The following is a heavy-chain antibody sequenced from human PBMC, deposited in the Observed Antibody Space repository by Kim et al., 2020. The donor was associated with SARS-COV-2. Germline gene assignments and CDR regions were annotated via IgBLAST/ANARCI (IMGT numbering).Heavy chain of an antibody. CDR3: AKDRAQYYYDSSGYPSYFDY. D-gene: IGHD3-22*01. V-gene: IGHV3-23*01. J-gene: IGHJ4*02. Sequence: RFTISRDNSKNTLYLQMNSLRAEDTAVYYCAKDRAQYYYDSSGYPSYFDYWGQGTLVTVSS.